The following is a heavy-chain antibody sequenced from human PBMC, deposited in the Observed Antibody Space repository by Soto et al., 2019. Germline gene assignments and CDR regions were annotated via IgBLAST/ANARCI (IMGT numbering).Heavy chain of an antibody. Sequence: ETLSLTCTVSGGSISSYYWSWIRQPPGKGLEWIGYIYYSGSTNYNPSLKSRVTISVDTSKNQFSLKLSSVTAADTAVYYCARETAEAYGDDINWVDPWGQGTLVTVSS. D-gene: IGHD4-17*01. CDR3: ARETAEAYGDDINWVDP. CDR2: IYYSGST. CDR1: GGSISSYY. V-gene: IGHV4-59*01. J-gene: IGHJ5*02.